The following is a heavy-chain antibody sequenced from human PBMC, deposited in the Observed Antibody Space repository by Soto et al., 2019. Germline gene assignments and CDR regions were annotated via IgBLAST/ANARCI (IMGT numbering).Heavy chain of an antibody. CDR2: ISGSGGST. CDR1: GFTFSSYA. D-gene: IGHD4-4*01. J-gene: IGHJ6*03. Sequence: GGSLRLSCAASGFTFSSYAMSWVRQAPGKGLEWVSAISGSGGSTYYADSVKGRFTISRDNSKNTLYLQMNSLRAEDTAVYYCATSSNYVEWRYYYMDVWGKGTTVTVSS. V-gene: IGHV3-23*01. CDR3: ATSSNYVEWRYYYMDV.